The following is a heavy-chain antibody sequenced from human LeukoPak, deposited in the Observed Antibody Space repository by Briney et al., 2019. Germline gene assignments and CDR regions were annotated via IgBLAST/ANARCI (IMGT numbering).Heavy chain of an antibody. CDR2: INHSGST. J-gene: IGHJ5*02. CDR1: GGSFSGYY. Sequence: SETLPLTCAVYGGSFSGYYWSWIRQPPGKGLEWIGEINHSGSTNYNPSLKSRVTISVDTSKNQFSLKLSSVTAADTAVYYCARESLTWLQSRTSWFDPWGQGTLVTVSS. V-gene: IGHV4-34*01. CDR3: ARESLTWLQSRTSWFDP. D-gene: IGHD5-24*01.